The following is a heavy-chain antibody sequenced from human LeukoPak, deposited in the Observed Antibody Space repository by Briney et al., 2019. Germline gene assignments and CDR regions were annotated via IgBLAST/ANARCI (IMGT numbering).Heavy chain of an antibody. CDR3: ARGLSGPYHYYYMDV. V-gene: IGHV1-46*01. CDR2: INPSGGSI. Sequence: AAVKVSCKASGHIFTSYYMYWVREAPGQGLEWMGIINPSGGSIRYAQKFQGRVTMTRDTSTGTVYMELSSVRAEDTAVYYCARGLSGPYHYYYMDVWGKGTSVTVSS. CDR1: GHIFTSYY. D-gene: IGHD6-25*01. J-gene: IGHJ6*03.